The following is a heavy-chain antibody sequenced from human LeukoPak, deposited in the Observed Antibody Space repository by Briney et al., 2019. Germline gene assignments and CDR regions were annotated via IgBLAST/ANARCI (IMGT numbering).Heavy chain of an antibody. CDR2: IKQDGSEK. Sequence: GGSLRLSCAASGFTFSSYWMSWVRQAPGKGLEWVANIKQDGSEKYYVDSVKGRFTISRDNAKNSLYLQMNSLRAEDTAVYYCARDWDNGRVERPDWGQGTLVTVSS. CDR3: ARDWDNGRVERPD. J-gene: IGHJ4*02. D-gene: IGHD2-8*01. CDR1: GFTFSSYW. V-gene: IGHV3-7*03.